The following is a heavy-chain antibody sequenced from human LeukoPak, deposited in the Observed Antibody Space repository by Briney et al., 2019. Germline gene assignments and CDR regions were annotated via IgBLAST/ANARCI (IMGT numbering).Heavy chain of an antibody. CDR3: AKPAISSRGWYYYY. CDR1: GFTFSNYA. V-gene: IGHV3-23*01. J-gene: IGHJ4*02. CDR2: INDSGGST. D-gene: IGHD6-19*01. Sequence: GGSLRLSCAASGFTFSNYAMSWVRQAPGKGLEWVSAINDSGGSTYYADSVKGRFTISRDNSKNTLYLQMNSLRAEDTAVYYCAKPAISSRGWYYYYWGQGTLVTVSS.